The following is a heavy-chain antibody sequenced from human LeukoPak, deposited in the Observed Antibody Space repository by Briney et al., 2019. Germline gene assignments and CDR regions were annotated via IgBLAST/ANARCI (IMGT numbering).Heavy chain of an antibody. CDR3: ATDLSGGDYVGFDY. V-gene: IGHV1-69*06. CDR1: GGTFSSYA. Sequence: SVKVSCKASGGTFSSYAISWVRQAPGQGLEWMGGIIPIFGTANYAQKFQGRVTMTEDTSTDTAYMELSSLRSEDTAVYYCATDLSGGDYVGFDYWGQGTLVTVSS. J-gene: IGHJ4*02. CDR2: IIPIFGTA. D-gene: IGHD4-17*01.